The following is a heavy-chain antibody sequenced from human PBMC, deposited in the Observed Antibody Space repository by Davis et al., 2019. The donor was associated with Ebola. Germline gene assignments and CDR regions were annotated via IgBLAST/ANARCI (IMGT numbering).Heavy chain of an antibody. J-gene: IGHJ4*02. CDR1: GYTFTSYG. CDR2: INAGNGNT. V-gene: IGHV1-3*01. CDR3: ARDNWNLSYFDY. Sequence: AASVKVSCKASGYTFTSYGMHWVRQAPGQRLEWMGWINAGNGNTKYSQKFQGRVTITRDTSASTAYMELTSLRSEDTAVYYCARDNWNLSYFDYWGQGTLVTVSS. D-gene: IGHD1-7*01.